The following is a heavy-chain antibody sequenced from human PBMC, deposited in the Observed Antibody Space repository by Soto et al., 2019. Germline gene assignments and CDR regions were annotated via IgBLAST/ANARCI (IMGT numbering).Heavy chain of an antibody. CDR1: GFTFSDAW. Sequence: EVQLVESGGGLVKPGGSLRLSCAASGFTFSDAWMNWVRQAPGKGLEWVGRIKTKTDGGTTDYAAPVKGRFTISRDDSKNTLYLQVNSLKTEDTAVYYCTTDTTCWYNYFDYWGQGTLVTVSS. CDR2: IKTKTDGGTT. J-gene: IGHJ4*02. CDR3: TTDTTCWYNYFDY. V-gene: IGHV3-15*07. D-gene: IGHD2-2*01.